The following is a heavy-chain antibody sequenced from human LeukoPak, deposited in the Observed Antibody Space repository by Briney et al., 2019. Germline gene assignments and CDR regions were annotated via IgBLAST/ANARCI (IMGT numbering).Heavy chain of an antibody. V-gene: IGHV3-15*01. CDR1: GFTFSSYA. CDR3: TTDLGTYYHGSQRLIPIDY. D-gene: IGHD3-10*01. CDR2: IKSKTDGETT. J-gene: IGHJ4*02. Sequence: GGSLRLSCAASGFTFSSYAMSWVRQAPGKGLEWIGRIKSKTDGETTNYAEPVRGRFTISRDDSKSAVYLQMNSLKIEDTAVYYCTTDLGTYYHGSQRLIPIDYWGQGTLVTVSS.